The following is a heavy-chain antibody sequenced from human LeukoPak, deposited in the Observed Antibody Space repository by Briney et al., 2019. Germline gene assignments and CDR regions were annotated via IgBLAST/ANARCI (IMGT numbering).Heavy chain of an antibody. CDR3: ATDRRGELPLIY. V-gene: IGHV1-24*01. Sequence: GASVKVSCKVSGYTLTELSMHWVRQAPGKGLEWMGGFDPEDGETIYALKFQGRVTMTEDTSTDTAYMELSSLRSEDTAMYYCATDRRGELPLIYWGQGTLVTVSS. CDR2: FDPEDGET. D-gene: IGHD1-26*01. J-gene: IGHJ4*02. CDR1: GYTLTELS.